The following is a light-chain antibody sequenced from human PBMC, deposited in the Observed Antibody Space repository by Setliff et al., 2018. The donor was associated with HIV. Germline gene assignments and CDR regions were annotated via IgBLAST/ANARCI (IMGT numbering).Light chain of an antibody. V-gene: IGLV2-14*03. CDR1: SSDLGAYNY. CDR3: SSYTSSSTLEV. J-gene: IGLJ2*01. CDR2: DVS. Sequence: QPALAQPPSASGSPGQSVTISCTGTSSDLGAYNYVSWYQQHPGKAPKLMIYDVSNRPSGVSNRFSGSKSGNTASLTISGLQAEDEADYYCSSYTSSSTLEVFGGGTKVTV.